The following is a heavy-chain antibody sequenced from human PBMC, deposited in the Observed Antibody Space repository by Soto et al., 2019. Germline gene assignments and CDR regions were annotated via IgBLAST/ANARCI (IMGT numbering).Heavy chain of an antibody. CDR1: GFTFSSYG. Sequence: PGGSLRLSCAASGFTFSSYGMHWVRQPPGKGPEWVAVISYDGNNKYYAESVKGRFTISRDNSKNTLDLQMNSLRTEDTAVYYCAKSQMMTTVMTHFDYWGQGALVTVSS. CDR3: AKSQMMTTVMTHFDY. CDR2: ISYDGNNK. D-gene: IGHD4-4*01. J-gene: IGHJ4*02. V-gene: IGHV3-30*18.